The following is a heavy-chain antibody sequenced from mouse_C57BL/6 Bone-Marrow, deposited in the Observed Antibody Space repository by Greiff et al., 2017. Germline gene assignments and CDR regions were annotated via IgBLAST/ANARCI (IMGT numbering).Heavy chain of an antibody. Sequence: QVQLQQPGAELVKPGASVKMSCKASGYTFTSYWITWVKQRPGQGLEWIGDIYPGSGSTNYNEKFKSKATLTVDTSSSTAYMQLSSLTSEDTSVYYCAREGSYYSNDYAMDYWGQGTAVTVSA. J-gene: IGHJ4*01. CDR3: AREGSYYSNDYAMDY. CDR2: IYPGSGST. V-gene: IGHV1-55*01. D-gene: IGHD2-5*01. CDR1: GYTFTSYW.